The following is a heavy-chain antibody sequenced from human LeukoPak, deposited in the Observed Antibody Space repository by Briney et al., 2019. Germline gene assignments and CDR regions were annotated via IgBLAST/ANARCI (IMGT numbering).Heavy chain of an antibody. D-gene: IGHD6-19*01. CDR2: IYYSGST. CDR1: GGSISSGDYY. J-gene: IGHJ4*02. Sequence: SQTLSLTCTVSGGSISSGDYYWSWIRQPPGKGLEWIGSIYYSGSTNYNPSLKSRVTISVDTSKNQFSLKLSSVTAADTAVYYCARVHSSGWGQFDYWGQGTLVTVSS. V-gene: IGHV4-61*08. CDR3: ARVHSSGWGQFDY.